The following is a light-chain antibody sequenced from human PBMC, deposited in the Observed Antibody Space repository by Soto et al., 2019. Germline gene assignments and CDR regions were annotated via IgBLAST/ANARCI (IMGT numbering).Light chain of an antibody. CDR2: EVG. Sequence: QSVLTQPASVSGSPGQSITISCTGTSSDVGGYNYVSWYQQHPGQAPKLLIYEVGNRPSGVSDRFSGSKSGNTASLRISGLQAEDEADYYCSSHTTSSTVYVFGGGTKLTVL. J-gene: IGLJ1*01. V-gene: IGLV2-14*03. CDR1: SSDVGGYNY. CDR3: SSHTTSSTVYV.